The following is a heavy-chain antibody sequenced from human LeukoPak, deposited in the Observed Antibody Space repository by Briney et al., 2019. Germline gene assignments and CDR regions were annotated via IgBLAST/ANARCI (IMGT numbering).Heavy chain of an antibody. Sequence: PRASVKVSCKASGYTFTGYYMHWVRQAPGQGLEWMGWISAYNGNTNYAQKLQGRVTMTTDTSTSTAYMELRSLRSDDTAVYYCARIRYYYDSSGYSHFDPWGQGTLVTVSS. CDR3: ARIRYYYDSSGYSHFDP. CDR1: GYTFTGYY. D-gene: IGHD3-22*01. V-gene: IGHV1-18*04. CDR2: ISAYNGNT. J-gene: IGHJ5*02.